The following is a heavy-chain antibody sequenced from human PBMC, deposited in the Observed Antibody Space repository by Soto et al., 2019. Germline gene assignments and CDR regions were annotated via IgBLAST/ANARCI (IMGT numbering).Heavy chain of an antibody. D-gene: IGHD5-18*01. J-gene: IGHJ4*02. Sequence: QVQLVESGGGVVQPGRSLRLSCAASGFTFSSYGMHWVRQAPGKGLEWVAVISYDGSNEYYADSVKGRFTISRDNSKNTLYLQMNSLRAEDTAVYYCAKGLIRYSYGHEYFDYWGQGTLVTVSS. CDR2: ISYDGSNE. V-gene: IGHV3-30*18. CDR3: AKGLIRYSYGHEYFDY. CDR1: GFTFSSYG.